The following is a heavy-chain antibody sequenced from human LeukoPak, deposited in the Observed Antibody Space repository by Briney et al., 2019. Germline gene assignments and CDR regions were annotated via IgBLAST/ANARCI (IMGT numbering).Heavy chain of an antibody. J-gene: IGHJ5*02. Sequence: GASVKVSCKASGYTFTIYGISWVRHAPGQGLEWMGWISAYNGNTNYAQKLQGRVTMTTDTSTSTAYMELRSLRSDDTAVYYCARDHDFWSGYPNNWFDPWGQGTLVTVSS. V-gene: IGHV1-18*01. D-gene: IGHD3-3*01. CDR2: ISAYNGNT. CDR3: ARDHDFWSGYPNNWFDP. CDR1: GYTFTIYG.